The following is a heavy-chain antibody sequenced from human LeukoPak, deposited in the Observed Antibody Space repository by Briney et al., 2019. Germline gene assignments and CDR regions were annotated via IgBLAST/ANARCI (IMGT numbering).Heavy chain of an antibody. V-gene: IGHV3-21*01. CDR2: ISSRSSYT. Sequence: GGSLRLSCAASGFNFSTYSMNWVRQAPGKGLEWASSISSRSSYTYYADSVKGRFTISRDNAKNSLYLQMNSLRAEDTAVYYCARDFRAHWYFDLWGRGTLVTVSS. CDR3: ARDFRAHWYFDL. D-gene: IGHD3-10*01. J-gene: IGHJ2*01. CDR1: GFNFSTYS.